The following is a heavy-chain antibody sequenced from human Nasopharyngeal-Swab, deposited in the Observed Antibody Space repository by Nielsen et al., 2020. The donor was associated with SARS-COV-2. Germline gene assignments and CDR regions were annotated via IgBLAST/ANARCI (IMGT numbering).Heavy chain of an antibody. D-gene: IGHD5-12*01. CDR3: AAAHSGYDGENWFDP. Sequence: ASVKVSCKASGYTFISYAMHWVRQAPGQRLEWMGWINAGNGNTKYSQKFQGRVTITRDTSASTAYMELSSLRSEDTAVYYCAAAHSGYDGENWFDPWGQGTLVTVSS. CDR2: INAGNGNT. J-gene: IGHJ5*02. CDR1: GYTFISYA. V-gene: IGHV1-3*01.